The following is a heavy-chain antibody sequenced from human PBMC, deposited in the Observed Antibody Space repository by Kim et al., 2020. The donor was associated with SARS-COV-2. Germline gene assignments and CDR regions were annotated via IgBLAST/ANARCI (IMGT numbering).Heavy chain of an antibody. V-gene: IGHV4-59*01. CDR2: IYYSGST. CDR3: ARVPSRGWPYYYGMDV. D-gene: IGHD6-19*01. CDR1: GGSISSYY. Sequence: SETLSLTCTVSGGSISSYYWRWIRQPPGKGLEWIGYIYYSGSTNYNPSLKSRVTISVDTSKNQFSLKLSSVTAADTAVYYCARVPSRGWPYYYGMDVWGQGTTVTVSS. J-gene: IGHJ6*02.